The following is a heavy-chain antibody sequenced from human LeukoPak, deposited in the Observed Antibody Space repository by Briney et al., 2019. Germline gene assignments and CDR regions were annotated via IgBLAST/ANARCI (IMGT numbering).Heavy chain of an antibody. D-gene: IGHD3-22*01. V-gene: IGHV3-7*03. J-gene: IGHJ4*02. Sequence: GGSLRLSCAASGFTFSSYWMNWVRQAPGKGLEWVANIKQDGSEKYYVDSVKGRFTISRDNAKNSLYLQMNSLRAEDTAVYYCAKDLMIVVVITTHYFDYWGQGTLVTVSS. CDR1: GFTFSSYW. CDR2: IKQDGSEK. CDR3: AKDLMIVVVITTHYFDY.